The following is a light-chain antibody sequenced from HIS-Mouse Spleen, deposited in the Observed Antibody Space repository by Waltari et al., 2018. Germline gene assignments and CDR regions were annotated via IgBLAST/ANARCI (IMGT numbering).Light chain of an antibody. Sequence: QSALTQPRPVSGSPGQSVTISCTGTSSDVGGYNYVSGYQQPPGKAPKHMIYDFSKRPAGVPGRFSGSKSGNTASLTISGLQAEDEADYYCCSYAGSYTLVFGGGTKLTVL. CDR1: SSDVGGYNY. V-gene: IGLV2-11*01. J-gene: IGLJ2*01. CDR3: CSYAGSYTLV. CDR2: DFS.